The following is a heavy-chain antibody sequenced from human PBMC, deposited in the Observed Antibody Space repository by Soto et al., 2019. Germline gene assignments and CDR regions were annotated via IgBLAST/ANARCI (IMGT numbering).Heavy chain of an antibody. V-gene: IGHV3-23*01. J-gene: IGHJ6*03. Sequence: EVQLLEFGGDLVQPGGSLRLSCAASGFTFSTYAMSWVRQAPGKGLEWVSSITGSGGNTYYAGSVKGRFAISRDNSKNTLYLQITGLRAEDTAVYYCANHDRMGMTTLYYYYMDVWGEGTTVTVSS. CDR2: ITGSGGNT. CDR3: ANHDRMGMTTLYYYYMDV. CDR1: GFTFSTYA. D-gene: IGHD3-16*01.